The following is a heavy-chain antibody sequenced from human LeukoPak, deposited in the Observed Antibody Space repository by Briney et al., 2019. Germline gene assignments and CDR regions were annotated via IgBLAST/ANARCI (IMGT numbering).Heavy chain of an antibody. CDR3: AREGLDLLVCDTAMASDY. Sequence: GGSLRLSCAASGFTFSSYSMNWVRQAPVKGLEWVSSISSSSSYIYYADSVKGRFTISRDNAKNSLYLQMNSLRAEDTAAYYCAREGLDLLVCDTAMASDYWGQGTLVTVSS. CDR1: GFTFSSYS. CDR2: ISSSSSYI. V-gene: IGHV3-21*01. D-gene: IGHD5-18*01. J-gene: IGHJ4*02.